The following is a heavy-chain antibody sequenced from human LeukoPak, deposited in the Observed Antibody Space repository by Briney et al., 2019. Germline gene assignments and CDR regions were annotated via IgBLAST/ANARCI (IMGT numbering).Heavy chain of an antibody. D-gene: IGHD1-26*01. J-gene: IGHJ6*03. V-gene: IGHV4-34*01. Sequence: KSSETLSLTCAVYGGSFRGYFWGWVRQTPGKGLEWLGEITHNGGTNYMPSLSGRVSVFQDVSKNQFSLKLSSVTAADTGDYYCARGNTGSHWGDHYFYMDVWGKGTTVIVSS. CDR3: ARGNTGSHWGDHYFYMDV. CDR1: GGSFRGYF. CDR2: ITHNGGT.